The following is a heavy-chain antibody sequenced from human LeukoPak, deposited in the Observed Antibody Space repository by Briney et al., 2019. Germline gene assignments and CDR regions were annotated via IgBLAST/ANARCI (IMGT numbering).Heavy chain of an antibody. V-gene: IGHV3-74*01. CDR3: IRDFRSADL. CDR2: IYVDGRTT. Sequence: XRQPPXXXLVWVSRIYVDGRTTNYADSVKGRFTISRDNAKNTVYLEMNSLSVEDTATYYCIRDFRSADLWGQGTLVTVTS. J-gene: IGHJ5*02.